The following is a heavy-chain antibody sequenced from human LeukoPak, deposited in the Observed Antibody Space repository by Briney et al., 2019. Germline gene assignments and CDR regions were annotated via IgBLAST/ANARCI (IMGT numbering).Heavy chain of an antibody. CDR3: ARRSYDILTGYYSLDY. CDR2: IYYSGST. Sequence: SETLSLTCTVSDGSISSYYWSWIRQPPGKGLEWIGYIYYSGSTNYNPSLKSRVTISVDTSKNQFSLKLSSVTAADTAVYYCARRSYDILTGYYSLDYWGQGTLVTVSS. D-gene: IGHD3-9*01. CDR1: DGSISSYY. J-gene: IGHJ4*02. V-gene: IGHV4-59*08.